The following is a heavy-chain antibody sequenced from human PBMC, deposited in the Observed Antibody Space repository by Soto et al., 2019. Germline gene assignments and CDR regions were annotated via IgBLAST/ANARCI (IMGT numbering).Heavy chain of an antibody. Sequence: ASVKVSCKASGFTLTGYYIHWVRQAPGQGLEWMGWIKSNGGDPKYAQKFQDRVTMTRDTSMNTVYMELSRLRSDDSAVYYCARDERSYGEPPFDYWGQGTLVTVSS. CDR3: ARDERSYGEPPFDY. CDR1: GFTLTGYY. D-gene: IGHD3-16*01. CDR2: IKSNGGDP. J-gene: IGHJ4*02. V-gene: IGHV1-2*02.